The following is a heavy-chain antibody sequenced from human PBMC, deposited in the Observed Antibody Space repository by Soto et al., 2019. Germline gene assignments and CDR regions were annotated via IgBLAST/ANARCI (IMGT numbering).Heavy chain of an antibody. J-gene: IGHJ4*02. D-gene: IGHD1-26*01. V-gene: IGHV1-2*02. CDR3: GRGRSGQIVVFY. Sequence: ASVKVSCKASGYTFTGHYIHWLRQAPEQGPEWMGKIGPESGATRYAQKFQGRVTMTRDMSITTVYMELNNLSPDDTAVYYCGRGRSGQIVVFYWGQGTPVTVSS. CDR1: GYTFTGHY. CDR2: IGPESGAT.